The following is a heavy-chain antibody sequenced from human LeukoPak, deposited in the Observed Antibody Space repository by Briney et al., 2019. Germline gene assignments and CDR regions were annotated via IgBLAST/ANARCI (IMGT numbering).Heavy chain of an antibody. CDR2: IYTSGST. Sequence: SETLSLTCTVSGGSISSYYWNWIRQPAGKGLEWIGHIYTSGSTNYNSSLKSQVTMSVDTSKNQFSVKLNSVIAADTAMYYCARGVYLGNGYYFDYWGQGTLVTVSS. CDR3: ARGVYLGNGYYFDY. CDR1: GGSISSYY. V-gene: IGHV4-4*07. J-gene: IGHJ4*02. D-gene: IGHD2-8*01.